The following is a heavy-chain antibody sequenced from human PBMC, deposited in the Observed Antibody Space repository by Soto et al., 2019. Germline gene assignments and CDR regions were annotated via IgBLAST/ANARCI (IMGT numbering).Heavy chain of an antibody. Sequence: GSLRPLGAASGFDFNSYGIHWVRQAPGKGLEWVAASSYDGRETFYADSAKGRFTVSKEMSKNTAFLQMNALRHEDTAVYFCARDSGWPILDFDNWGQG. V-gene: IGHV3-30*03. CDR1: GFDFNSYG. D-gene: IGHD3-10*01. J-gene: IGHJ4*02. CDR3: ARDSGWPILDFDN. CDR2: SSYDGRET.